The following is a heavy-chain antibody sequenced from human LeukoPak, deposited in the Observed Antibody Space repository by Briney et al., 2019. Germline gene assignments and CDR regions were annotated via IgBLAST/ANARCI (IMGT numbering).Heavy chain of an antibody. Sequence: SVKVSCKASGGTFSSYAISWVRQAPGQGRGWMGGIIPIFGTANYAQKFQGRVTITADESTSTAYMELSSLRSEDTAVYYCARTPRDGYNYNYFDYWGQGTLVTVSS. CDR1: GGTFSSYA. V-gene: IGHV1-69*13. J-gene: IGHJ4*02. CDR2: IIPIFGTA. D-gene: IGHD5-24*01. CDR3: ARTPRDGYNYNYFDY.